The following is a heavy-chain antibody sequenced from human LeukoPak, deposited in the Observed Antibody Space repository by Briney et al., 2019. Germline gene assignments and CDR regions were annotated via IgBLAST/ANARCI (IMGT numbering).Heavy chain of an antibody. J-gene: IGHJ2*01. D-gene: IGHD1-14*01. Sequence: TGRSLRLSCAASGFTFDDYAMHWVRQAPGKGLEWVSGISWNSGSIGYADSVKGRFTISRDNAKNSLYLQMNSLRAEDMAWYYCPNAVTIGGGPQRNWYFDLWGRGTLVTVSS. CDR1: GFTFDDYA. CDR2: ISWNSGSI. V-gene: IGHV3-9*03. CDR3: PNAVTIGGGPQRNWYFDL.